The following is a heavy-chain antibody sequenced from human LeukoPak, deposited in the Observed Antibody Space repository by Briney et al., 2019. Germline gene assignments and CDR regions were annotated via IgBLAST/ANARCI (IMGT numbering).Heavy chain of an antibody. CDR1: GGSITSYY. Sequence: SETLSLTCTVSGGSITSYYWSWIRQPPGKGLEWIGYIYYSGSTNYNPSLKSRVPISVDTSKNQFSLKLSSVTAADTAVYYCARRVYSSGYYYFDYWGQGALVTVSS. V-gene: IGHV4-59*01. J-gene: IGHJ4*02. CDR3: ARRVYSSGYYYFDY. CDR2: IYYSGST. D-gene: IGHD3-22*01.